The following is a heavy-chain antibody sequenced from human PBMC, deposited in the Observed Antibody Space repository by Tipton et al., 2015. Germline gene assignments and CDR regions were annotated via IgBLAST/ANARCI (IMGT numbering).Heavy chain of an antibody. D-gene: IGHD3-16*01. Sequence: TLSLTCAVSAYTIRSDYYWGWIRQPPGKGLEWIGRISHSGNTYYNPSLKSRVTMSRDTSKIQFFLNLSSVTAADTAVYYCARIRGRYVMDYWGQGPLVTVSS. V-gene: IGHV4-38-2*01. J-gene: IGHJ4*02. CDR3: ARIRGRYVMDY. CDR1: AYTIRSDYY. CDR2: ISHSGNT.